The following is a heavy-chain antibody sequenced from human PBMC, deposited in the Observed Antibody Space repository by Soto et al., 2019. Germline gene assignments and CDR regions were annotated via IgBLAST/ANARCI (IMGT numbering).Heavy chain of an antibody. CDR3: ARDLRYKAGYCSSTSCYSRRYFDY. V-gene: IGHV3-11*01. D-gene: IGHD2-2*01. CDR1: GFTFSDYY. CDR2: ISSSGSTI. J-gene: IGHJ4*02. Sequence: QVQLVESGGGLVKPGGSLRLSCAASGFTFSDYYMSWIRQAPGKGLEWVSYISSSGSTIYYADSVKGRFTISRDNAKNSLYLQMNSLRAEDTAVYYCARDLRYKAGYCSSTSCYSRRYFDYWGQGTLVTVSS.